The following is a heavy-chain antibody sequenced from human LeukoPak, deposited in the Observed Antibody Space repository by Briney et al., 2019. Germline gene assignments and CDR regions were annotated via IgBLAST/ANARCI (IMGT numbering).Heavy chain of an antibody. CDR2: INHSGST. V-gene: IGHV4-34*01. CDR1: GGSFSGYY. D-gene: IGHD2-15*01. J-gene: IGHJ5*02. CDR3: ARVCSGGSCYPSNWFDP. Sequence: SETLSLTCAVYGGSFSGYYWSWIRQPPGKGLEWIGEINHSGSTNYNPSLKSRVTISVDTSKNQFSLKLSSVTAADTAVYYCARVCSGGSCYPSNWFDPWGQGTLVTVSS.